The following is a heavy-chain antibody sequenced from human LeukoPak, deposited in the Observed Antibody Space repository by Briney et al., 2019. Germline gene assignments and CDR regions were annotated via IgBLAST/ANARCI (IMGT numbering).Heavy chain of an antibody. J-gene: IGHJ6*02. CDR2: ISSSSSYI. Sequence: PGGSLRLSCAASGFTFSSYSMNWVRQAPGKGLEWVSSISSSSSYIYYADSVKGRFTISRDNAKNSLYLQMNSLRAEDTAVYYCARGVTDRTYYDILTHTSVYYYYGMDVWGQGTTVTVSS. V-gene: IGHV3-21*01. CDR1: GFTFSSYS. CDR3: ARGVTDRTYYDILTHTSVYYYYGMDV. D-gene: IGHD3-9*01.